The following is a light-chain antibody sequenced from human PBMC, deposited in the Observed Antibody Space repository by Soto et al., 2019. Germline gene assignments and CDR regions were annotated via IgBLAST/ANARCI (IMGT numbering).Light chain of an antibody. J-gene: IGKJ1*01. CDR2: GAT. CDR1: QSVSSN. V-gene: IGKV3-15*01. Sequence: EIVMTQSPATLTVSPGERATLSCRASQSVSSNLAWYQHKPGQAPRLLIYGATTRATGIPARFSDSGSGTEFTLTISSLQSEDFAVYYCQQYNNWPWTFGQGTKVEIK. CDR3: QQYNNWPWT.